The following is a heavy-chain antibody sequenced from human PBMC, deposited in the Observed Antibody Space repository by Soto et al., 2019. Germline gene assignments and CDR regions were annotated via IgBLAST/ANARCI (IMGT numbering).Heavy chain of an antibody. CDR2: IGPYGNTI. V-gene: IGHV3-11*01. D-gene: IGHD2-2*02. CDR3: ARDDYTYGVY. CDR1: GFSFRDYF. Sequence: GGSLRLSCAASGFSFRDYFMSWIRQAPGKGLEWVSYIGPYGNTIYYAGSVKGRFTISRDDAKNSLSLHMNSLRTEDTAVYYCARDDYTYGVYWGQGTPVTVSS. J-gene: IGHJ4*02.